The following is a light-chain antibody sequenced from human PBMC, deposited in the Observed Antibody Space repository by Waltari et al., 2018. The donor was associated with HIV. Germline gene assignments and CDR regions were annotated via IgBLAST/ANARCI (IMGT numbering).Light chain of an antibody. CDR3: QTWDTGTRV. CDR2: LNSDGSH. J-gene: IGLJ2*01. CDR1: SGHSGYG. V-gene: IGLV4-69*01. Sequence: QVVLTPSPSPSHSLGASVTPTCTLSSGHSGYGIACRRHQPEKDPRYLMTLNSDGSHTKGDGIPDRFSGSSSGADRYLTISSLQSEDEADYYCQTWDTGTRVFGGGTKLTVL.